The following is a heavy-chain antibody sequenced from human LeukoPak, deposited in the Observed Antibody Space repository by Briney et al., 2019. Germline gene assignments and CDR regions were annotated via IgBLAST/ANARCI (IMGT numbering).Heavy chain of an antibody. CDR1: GFTCGDYA. CDR2: IASETYGGTA. V-gene: IGHV3-49*04. Sequence: GGSLRLSCTASGFTCGDYAMTWVRPAPGKGLEWVGFIASETYGGTAEYAASVKGRFTISRDESKSIAYLQMNSLKTEDTAVYYCTRDQTPYYWGQGTLVTVSS. CDR3: TRDQTPYY. J-gene: IGHJ4*02.